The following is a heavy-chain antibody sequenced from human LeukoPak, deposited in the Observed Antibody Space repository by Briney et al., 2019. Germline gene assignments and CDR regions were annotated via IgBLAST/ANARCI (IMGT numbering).Heavy chain of an antibody. Sequence: GESLKISCKGIGYSFTNYWIAWARQMPGKGLEWMGIIYPGDSETTYSPSFQGQVTISADKSISTAYLQWSSLKASDTAMYYCARRRGNAHFDYWGQGTLVTVSS. D-gene: IGHD2-2*01. J-gene: IGHJ4*02. CDR1: GYSFTNYW. V-gene: IGHV5-51*01. CDR2: IYPGDSET. CDR3: ARRRGNAHFDY.